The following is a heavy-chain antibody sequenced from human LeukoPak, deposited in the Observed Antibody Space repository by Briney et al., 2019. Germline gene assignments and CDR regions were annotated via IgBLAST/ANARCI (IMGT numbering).Heavy chain of an antibody. V-gene: IGHV3-30*04. CDR2: ISYDGSNK. D-gene: IGHD3-10*01. CDR1: GFTFSSYA. CDR3: AKVKLLWFGELSYFDY. J-gene: IGHJ4*02. Sequence: GGSLRLSCAASGFTFSSYAMHWVRQAPGKGLEWVAVISYDGSNKYYADSVKGRFTISRDNSKNTLYLQMNSLRAEDTAVYYCAKVKLLWFGELSYFDYWGQGTLVTVSS.